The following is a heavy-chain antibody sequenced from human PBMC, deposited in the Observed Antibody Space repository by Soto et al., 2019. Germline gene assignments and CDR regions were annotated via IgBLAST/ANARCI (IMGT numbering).Heavy chain of an antibody. CDR1: GYTFTSYG. Sequence: GASVKVSCKASGYTFTSYGISWVRQAPGQGLEWMGWISAYNGNTNYAQKLQGRVTMTTDTSTSTAYMELRSLRSDDTAVYYCARGVHVSYVDIVATISSYYYGMAVWGQGTTVTVSS. J-gene: IGHJ6*02. D-gene: IGHD5-12*01. V-gene: IGHV1-18*01. CDR2: ISAYNGNT. CDR3: ARGVHVSYVDIVATISSYYYGMAV.